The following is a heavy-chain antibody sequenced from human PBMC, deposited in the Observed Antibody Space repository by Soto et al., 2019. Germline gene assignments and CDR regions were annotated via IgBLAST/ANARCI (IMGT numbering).Heavy chain of an antibody. CDR2: IHPSGST. J-gene: IGHJ6*01. CDR1: SVSLIDHY. D-gene: IGHD6-13*01. Sequence: PANLSLTCAFFSVSLIDHYWTWVLQSPWKGLEWIGEIHPSGSTDSSASLKSRVTLSLDTSTSQFSLQVTSVTAADTGVYYCARRKPSGQKPGNPNLLYCGMDG. CDR3: ARRKPSGQKPGNPNLLYCGMDG. V-gene: IGHV4-34*01.